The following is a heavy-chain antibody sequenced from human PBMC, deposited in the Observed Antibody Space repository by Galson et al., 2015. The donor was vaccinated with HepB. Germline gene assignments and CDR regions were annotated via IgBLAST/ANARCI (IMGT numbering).Heavy chain of an antibody. CDR1: GFTFRNYW. CDR2: INHDGGTT. D-gene: IGHD1-26*01. V-gene: IGHV3-74*01. CDR3: ARDMGALDY. J-gene: IGHJ4*02. Sequence: SLRLSCAVSGFTFRNYWMHWVRQAPGKGLVWVSRINHDGGTTRYADSVKGRFTISRDNAKNTVYLQMNSLRAEDTAVYYCARDMGALDYWGQGTLVTVSS.